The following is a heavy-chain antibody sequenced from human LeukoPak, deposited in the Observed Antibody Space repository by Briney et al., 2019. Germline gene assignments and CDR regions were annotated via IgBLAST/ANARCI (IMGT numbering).Heavy chain of an antibody. CDR2: ISYDGSNK. Sequence: GGSLRLSCAASGFTFSSYGMHWVRPAPGKGLEWVAVISYDGSNKYYADSVKGRFTISRDNSKNTLYLQMNSLRPEDTAVYYCAKDQFSSGFEYFQHWGQGTLVTVSS. D-gene: IGHD6-19*01. CDR3: AKDQFSSGFEYFQH. CDR1: GFTFSSYG. J-gene: IGHJ1*01. V-gene: IGHV3-30*18.